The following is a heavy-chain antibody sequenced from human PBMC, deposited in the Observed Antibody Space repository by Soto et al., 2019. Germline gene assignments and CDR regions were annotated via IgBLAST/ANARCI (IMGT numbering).Heavy chain of an antibody. CDR1: GYTFTSYA. CDR3: AGERLRFLEWLNWFDP. D-gene: IGHD3-3*01. V-gene: IGHV1-3*01. Sequence: ASVKVSCKASGYTFTSYAMHWVRQAPGQRLEWMGWINAGNSNTKYSQKFQGRVTITRDTSASTAYMELSSLRSEDTAVYYCAGERLRFLEWLNWFDPWGQGTLVTVSS. CDR2: INAGNSNT. J-gene: IGHJ5*02.